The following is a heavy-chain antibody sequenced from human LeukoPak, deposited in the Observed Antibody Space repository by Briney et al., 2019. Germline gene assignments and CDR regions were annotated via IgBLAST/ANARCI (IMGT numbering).Heavy chain of an antibody. CDR2: IRYDGSNK. D-gene: IGHD3-10*01. V-gene: IGHV3-30*02. J-gene: IGHJ4*02. CDR3: ARGVRGSGSYCFDY. Sequence: PGGSLRLSCAASGFTFSSYGMHWVRQAPGKGLEWVAFIRYDGSNKYYADSVKGRFTISRDNSKNTLYLQMNSLRAEDTAVYYCARGVRGSGSYCFDYWGQGTLVTVSS. CDR1: GFTFSSYG.